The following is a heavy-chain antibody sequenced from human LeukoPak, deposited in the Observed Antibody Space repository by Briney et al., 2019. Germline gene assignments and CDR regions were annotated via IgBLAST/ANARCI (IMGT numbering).Heavy chain of an antibody. Sequence: SETLSLTCTVSGGSISSSSYYWGWIRQPPGKGLEWFGSIYYSGSIYYNPSLKSQVTRSVHKSMNQFSRKLISVTAADTAVYYCAVHRNAYDYVWGSYRSLFDYWGQGTLATVSS. CDR3: AVHRNAYDYVWGSYRSLFDY. CDR1: GGSISSSSYY. CDR2: IYYSGSI. J-gene: IGHJ4*02. V-gene: IGHV4-39*07. D-gene: IGHD3-16*02.